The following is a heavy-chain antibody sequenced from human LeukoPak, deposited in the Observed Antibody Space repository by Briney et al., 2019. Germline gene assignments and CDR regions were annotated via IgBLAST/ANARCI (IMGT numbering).Heavy chain of an antibody. CDR2: INWNSGSV. D-gene: IGHD3-10*01. CDR1: GFTFDDYA. J-gene: IGHJ4*02. V-gene: IGHV3-9*01. CDR3: AKGRTYYYFDY. Sequence: GGSLRLSCAASGFTFDDYAMHWVRQAPGKGLEWVSGINWNSGSVTYADSVQGRFTISRDNAKNSLYLQMNSLRTEDTALYYCAKGRTYYYFDYWGQGTLVTVSS.